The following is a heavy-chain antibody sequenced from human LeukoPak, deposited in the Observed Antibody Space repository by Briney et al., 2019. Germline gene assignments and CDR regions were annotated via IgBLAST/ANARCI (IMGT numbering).Heavy chain of an antibody. J-gene: IGHJ2*01. V-gene: IGHV3-7*03. Sequence: GGSLRLSCAASGFTFSTYWMNWIRQAPGKGLEWVANIKQDGSEKYYVDSVKGRFTLSRDSAKNSLYLQMNSLRAEDTAVYYCARAEWSNWYFDLWGRGTLVTVSS. CDR1: GFTFSTYW. CDR3: ARAEWSNWYFDL. D-gene: IGHD3-3*01. CDR2: IKQDGSEK.